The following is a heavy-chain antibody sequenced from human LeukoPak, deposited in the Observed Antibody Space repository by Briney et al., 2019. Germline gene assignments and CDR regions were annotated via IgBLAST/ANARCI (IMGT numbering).Heavy chain of an antibody. J-gene: IGHJ4*02. CDR2: ISSSSSYL. Sequence: GGSLRLSCAASGFTFSSYSMNWVRQAPGKGLEWVSSISSSSSYLYYADSVKGRFTISRDNAKNSLYLQMNSLRAEDTAVYYCAREADWNDVDYWGQGTLVTVSS. V-gene: IGHV3-21*01. CDR3: AREADWNDVDY. CDR1: GFTFSSYS. D-gene: IGHD1-1*01.